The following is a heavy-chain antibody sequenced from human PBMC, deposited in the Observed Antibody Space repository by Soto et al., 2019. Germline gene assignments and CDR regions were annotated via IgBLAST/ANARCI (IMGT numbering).Heavy chain of an antibody. CDR3: ARLSSPKESVDY. D-gene: IGHD2-15*01. V-gene: IGHV5-51*01. CDR1: GYTFTSYW. J-gene: IGHJ4*02. CDR2: IYPDDSDT. Sequence: VESLKISCKGSGYTFTSYWIWCGRQMPGKGLEWMGIIYPDDSDTRYSPFFQGQVTISADKSISTAYLQWSSLKASDTAMYYCARLSSPKESVDYWGQGTLVTVSS.